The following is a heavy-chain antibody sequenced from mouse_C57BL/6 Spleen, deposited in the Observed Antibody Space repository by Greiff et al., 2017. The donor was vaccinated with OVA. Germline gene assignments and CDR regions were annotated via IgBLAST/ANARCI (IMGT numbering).Heavy chain of an antibody. D-gene: IGHD2-5*01. CDR2: IYPGSGNT. V-gene: IGHV1-66*01. J-gene: IGHJ4*01. CDR3: AEGSNYVDYYAMDY. CDR1: GYSFTSYY. Sequence: QVQLQQSGPELVKPGASVKISCKASGYSFTSYYIHWVKQRPGQGLEWIGWIYPGSGNTKYNEKFKGKATLTADTSSSTAYMQLSSLTSEDSAVYYCAEGSNYVDYYAMDYWGQGTSVTVSS.